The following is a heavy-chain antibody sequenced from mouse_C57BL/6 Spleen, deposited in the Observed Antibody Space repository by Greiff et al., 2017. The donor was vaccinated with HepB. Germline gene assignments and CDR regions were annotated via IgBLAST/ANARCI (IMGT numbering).Heavy chain of an antibody. CDR3: ARGAYGSSYWYFDV. V-gene: IGHV5-16*01. CDR2: INYDGSST. J-gene: IGHJ1*03. Sequence: EVKLVESEGGLVQPGSSMKLSCTASGFTFSDYYMAWVRQVPEKGLEWVANINYDGSSTYYLDSLKSRFIISRDNAKNILYLQMSRLKSEDTATYYCARGAYGSSYWYFDVWGTGTTVTVSS. CDR1: GFTFSDYY. D-gene: IGHD1-1*01.